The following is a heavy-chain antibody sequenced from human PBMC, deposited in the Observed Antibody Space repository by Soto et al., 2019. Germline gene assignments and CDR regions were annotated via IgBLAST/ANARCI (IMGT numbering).Heavy chain of an antibody. J-gene: IGHJ5*02. V-gene: IGHV3-48*03. D-gene: IGHD3-16*01. CDR2: ISTSGRTI. Sequence: EVLLVESGGGLVQPGGSLRLSCTASGFTFSSYEMNWVRQAPAKGLEWISYISTSGRTIFDAGSVKGRFTISRDNTRNTLFLQMDSLRPEDTAVYYCARQPAHVYEASPKWFDPWGQGTLVIVSS. CDR3: ARQPAHVYEASPKWFDP. CDR1: GFTFSSYE.